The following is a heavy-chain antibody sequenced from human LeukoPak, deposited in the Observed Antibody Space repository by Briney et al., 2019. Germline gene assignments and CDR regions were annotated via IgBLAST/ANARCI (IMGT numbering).Heavy chain of an antibody. CDR1: GDSVSSNSAT. V-gene: IGHV6-1*01. CDR3: AREGSDGYLFDY. CDR2: TYYRSKWYN. Sequence: SQTLSLTCAISGDSVSSNSATWDWIRQSPSRGLEWLGRTYYRSKWYNDYAVSVKSRVTINRDTSKNQFSLQMNSVIPEDTAVYYCAREGSDGYLFDYWGQGSLVIVSS. J-gene: IGHJ4*02. D-gene: IGHD3-16*01.